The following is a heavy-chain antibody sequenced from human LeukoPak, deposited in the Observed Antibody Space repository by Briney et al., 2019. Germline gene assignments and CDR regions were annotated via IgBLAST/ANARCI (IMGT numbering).Heavy chain of an antibody. V-gene: IGHV1-69*04. J-gene: IGHJ4*02. D-gene: IGHD1-26*01. CDR3: ARCKMRPSAREYFDS. CDR2: ILPFVDIT. CDR1: GGTFSSYA. Sequence: GASVKVSCKASGGTFSSYAISWVRQAPGQGLEWMGRILPFVDITNYAQRFQGRLTITADKATSTASMELSSLNSEDTAFYYCARCKMRPSAREYFDSWGQGTLVTVSS.